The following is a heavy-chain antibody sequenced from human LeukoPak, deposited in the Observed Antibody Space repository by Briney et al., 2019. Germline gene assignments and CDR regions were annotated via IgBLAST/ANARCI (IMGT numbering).Heavy chain of an antibody. Sequence: GGSLRLSCAASGFTFSSYSMNWVRQAPGKGLEWVSSISSSSSYIYYADSVKGRFTISRDNAKNSLYLQMNSLRAEDTAVYYCARMYSGSYAGWFDPWGQGTLVTVSS. CDR1: GFTFSSYS. CDR2: ISSSSSYI. CDR3: ARMYSGSYAGWFDP. J-gene: IGHJ5*02. D-gene: IGHD1-26*01. V-gene: IGHV3-21*01.